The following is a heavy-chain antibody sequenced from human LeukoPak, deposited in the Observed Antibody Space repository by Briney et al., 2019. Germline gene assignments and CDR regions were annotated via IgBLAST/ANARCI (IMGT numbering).Heavy chain of an antibody. CDR2: IYYSGTT. J-gene: IGHJ5*02. CDR1: GASISSYY. D-gene: IGHD6-19*01. V-gene: IGHV4-59*01. Sequence: SETLSLSCTVSGASISSYYWSWIRQPPGKGLEWIGYIYYSGTTKYNPSLKIRVTISIDTSKNQFSLKVNSLTAADTAVYYCARGQPQRYSSGWYVNWFDPWGQGTLVTASS. CDR3: ARGQPQRYSSGWYVNWFDP.